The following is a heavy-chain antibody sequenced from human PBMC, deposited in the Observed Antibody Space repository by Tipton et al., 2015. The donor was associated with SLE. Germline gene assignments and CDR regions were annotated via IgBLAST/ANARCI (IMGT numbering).Heavy chain of an antibody. CDR3: ASVPGYYDSSGTDAFDI. D-gene: IGHD3-22*01. J-gene: IGHJ3*02. CDR2: IYYSGST. CDR1: GGSISSYY. Sequence: LRLSCTVSGGSISSYYWSWIRQPPGKGLEWIGYIYYSGSTNYNPSLKSRVTISVDTSKNQFSLKLSSVTAADTAVYCCASVPGYYDSSGTDAFDIWGQGTMVTVSS. V-gene: IGHV4-59*01.